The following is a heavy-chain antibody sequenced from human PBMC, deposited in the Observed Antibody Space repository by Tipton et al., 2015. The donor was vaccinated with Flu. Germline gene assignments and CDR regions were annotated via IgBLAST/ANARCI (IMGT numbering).Heavy chain of an antibody. J-gene: IGHJ5*02. CDR1: GFTFSSYA. D-gene: IGHD3-16*02. Sequence: SLRLSCAASGFTFSSYAMSWVRQAPGKGLEWVSAISGSGGSTYYADSVKGRFTISRDNSKNTLYLQMNSLRAEDTAVYYCAGSMITFGGVIVTPFDPWGQGTLVTVSS. V-gene: IGHV3-23*01. CDR3: AGSMITFGGVIVTPFDP. CDR2: ISGSGGST.